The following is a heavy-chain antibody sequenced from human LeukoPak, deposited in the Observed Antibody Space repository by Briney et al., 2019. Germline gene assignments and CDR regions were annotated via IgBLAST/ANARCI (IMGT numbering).Heavy chain of an antibody. CDR1: GFTFSNYA. CDR3: ARTSQTFDY. J-gene: IGHJ4*02. V-gene: IGHV3-30*04. CDR2: ISYDGRNK. Sequence: GGSLRLSCAASGFTFSNYAMNWVRQAPGKGLEWVAVISYDGRNKYYADSVKGRFTNSRDNSKNTLYLQMNSLRPEDTAVHYCARTSQTFDYWGQGTLVTVSS.